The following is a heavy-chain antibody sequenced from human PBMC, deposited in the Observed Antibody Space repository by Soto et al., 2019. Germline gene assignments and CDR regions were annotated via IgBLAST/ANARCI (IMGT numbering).Heavy chain of an antibody. J-gene: IGHJ6*02. CDR1: GGSISSGGYY. CDR2: IYYSGST. CDR3: ARGGIQPPFYYYYGMDV. D-gene: IGHD2-2*01. V-gene: IGHV4-31*03. Sequence: SETLSLTCTVSGGSISSGGYYWSWIRQHPGKGLEWIGYIYYSGSTYYNPSLKSRVTISVDTSKNQFSLKLSSVTAADTAVYYCARGGIQPPFYYYYGMDVWGQGTTVTVSS.